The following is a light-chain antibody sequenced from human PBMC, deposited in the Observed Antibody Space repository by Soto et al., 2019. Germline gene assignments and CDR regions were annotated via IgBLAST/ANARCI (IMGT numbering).Light chain of an antibody. CDR1: SSDVGNYNY. J-gene: IGLJ1*01. CDR3: SSYTTTNTYV. V-gene: IGLV2-14*01. Sequence: QSALTQPASVSGSPGQSITISCTGTSSDVGNYNYVSWYQQHPGKAPKLMIYEVSNRSSGLSNRFSGTKSGNTASLTISGLQGEDEADYDCSSYTTTNTYVFGTGTKLTVL. CDR2: EVS.